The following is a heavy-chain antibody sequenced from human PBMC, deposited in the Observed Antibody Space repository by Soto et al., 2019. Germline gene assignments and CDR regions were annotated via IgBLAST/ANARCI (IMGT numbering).Heavy chain of an antibody. V-gene: IGHV4-59*08. CDR2: IYYSGST. Sequence: QVQLQESGPGLVKPSETLSLTCTVSGGSISSYYWSWIRQPPGKGLEWIGYIYYSGSTNYNPSLKSRVTLSVDTSKNQFSLTLSSVTAADTAVYYCARLLWSRGDWFDPWGQGTLVTVSS. CDR1: GGSISSYY. CDR3: ARLLWSRGDWFDP. J-gene: IGHJ5*02. D-gene: IGHD3-10*01.